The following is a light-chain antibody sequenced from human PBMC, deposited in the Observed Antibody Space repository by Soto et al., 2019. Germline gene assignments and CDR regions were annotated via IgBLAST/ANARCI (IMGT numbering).Light chain of an antibody. Sequence: EIVMTQSPATLSVSPGERATLSCRASQSVSSNLAWYQQNPGQAPRLLIYGASTRATGIPARFSGSGSGTEFTLTISSLQSEDFAVYYCQQYNNWPQITFGGGTKVEIK. CDR3: QQYNNWPQIT. CDR2: GAS. CDR1: QSVSSN. J-gene: IGKJ4*01. V-gene: IGKV3-15*01.